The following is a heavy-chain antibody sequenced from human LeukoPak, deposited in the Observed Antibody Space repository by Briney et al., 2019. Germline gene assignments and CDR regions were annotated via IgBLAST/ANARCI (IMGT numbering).Heavy chain of an antibody. J-gene: IGHJ4*02. CDR2: ISSRSSYI. Sequence: PGGSLRLSCAASGFTFSSYSMNWVRQAPGKGLEWVSSISSRSSYIDYADSLKGRFTIPRDNAKNTLYLQMNSLRAEDTAVYYCARGKEPVAGSLSHFDYWGQGTLVTVSS. V-gene: IGHV3-21*01. CDR1: GFTFSSYS. CDR3: ARGKEPVAGSLSHFDY. D-gene: IGHD6-19*01.